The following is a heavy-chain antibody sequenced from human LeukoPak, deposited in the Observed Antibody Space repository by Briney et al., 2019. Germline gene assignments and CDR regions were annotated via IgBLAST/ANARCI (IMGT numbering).Heavy chain of an antibody. CDR2: INSDGSIT. CDR1: GFTFSTYW. Sequence: GGSLRLTCAASGFTFSTYWMHWVRQAPGKGLVWVSRINSDGSITDYADSVKGRFTISRDNAENTLYLQMNSLRAEDTAVYYCAIGLHPTNYGALDCWGQGTLVTVSS. CDR3: AIGLHPTNYGALDC. D-gene: IGHD4-17*01. V-gene: IGHV3-74*01. J-gene: IGHJ4*02.